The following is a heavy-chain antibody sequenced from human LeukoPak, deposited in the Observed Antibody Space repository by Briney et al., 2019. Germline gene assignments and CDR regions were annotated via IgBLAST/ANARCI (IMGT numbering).Heavy chain of an antibody. CDR3: ARLSSSWTPYFDY. CDR2: IYHSGST. Sequence: PSETLSLTCAVSGGSISSSNWWSWVRQRPGKGLEWIGEIYHSGSTYYNPSLKSRVTISVDTSKNQFSLKLSSVTAADTAVYYCARLSSSWTPYFDYWGQGTLVTVSS. V-gene: IGHV4-4*02. D-gene: IGHD6-13*01. J-gene: IGHJ4*02. CDR1: GGSISSSNW.